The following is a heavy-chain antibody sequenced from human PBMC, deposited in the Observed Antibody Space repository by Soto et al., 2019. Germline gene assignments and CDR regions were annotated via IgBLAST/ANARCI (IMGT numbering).Heavy chain of an antibody. V-gene: IGHV4-34*01. D-gene: IGHD5-12*01. CDR3: ARGPGWLQSYYFDY. CDR1: GGSFSGYY. CDR2: INHSGST. J-gene: IGHJ4*02. Sequence: QVQLQQWGAGLLKPSETLSLTCAVYGGSFSGYYWSWIRQPPGKGLEWIGEINHSGSTNYNPSLKSRVTISVDTSKNQFSLKLSSVTAADTAVYYCARGPGWLQSYYFDYWGQGTLVTVSS.